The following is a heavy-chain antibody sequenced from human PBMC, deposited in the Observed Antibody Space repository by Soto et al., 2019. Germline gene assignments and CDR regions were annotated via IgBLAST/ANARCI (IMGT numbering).Heavy chain of an antibody. CDR3: AREDYGDLNWYFDL. CDR1: GFTVSSNY. Sequence: GGSLRLSCAASGFTVSSNYMSWVRQAPGKGLEWVSIIYSGGSTYYADSVKGRFTISRDNSKNTLYLQMNSLRAEDTAVYYCAREDYGDLNWYFDLWGRGTLVTVSS. CDR2: IYSGGST. J-gene: IGHJ2*01. D-gene: IGHD4-17*01. V-gene: IGHV3-53*01.